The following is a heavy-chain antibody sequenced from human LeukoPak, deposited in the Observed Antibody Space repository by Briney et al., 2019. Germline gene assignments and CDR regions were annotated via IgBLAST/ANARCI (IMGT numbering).Heavy chain of an antibody. CDR2: IYYSGST. Sequence: PSETLSLTCTVSGGSVSSGSYYWSWIRQPPGKGLEWIGYIYYSGSTNYNPSLKSRVTISVDTSKNQFSLKLSSVTAADTAVYYCARDQGCGGDCYPTYYYYGMDVWGQGTTVTVSS. CDR3: ARDQGCGGDCYPTYYYYGMDV. CDR1: GGSVSSGSYY. D-gene: IGHD2-21*02. J-gene: IGHJ6*02. V-gene: IGHV4-61*01.